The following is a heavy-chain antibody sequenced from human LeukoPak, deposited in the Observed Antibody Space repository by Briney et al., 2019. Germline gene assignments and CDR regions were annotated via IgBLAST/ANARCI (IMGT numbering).Heavy chain of an antibody. Sequence: SVKVSYKASGGTFSSYAISWLRQAPGQGLEWMGGIIPIFGTANYAQKLQGRVTITTDESTSTAYMELSSLRSEDTAVYYCARGGNSGTFGYWGQGTLVTVSS. CDR2: IIPIFGTA. V-gene: IGHV1-69*05. J-gene: IGHJ4*02. D-gene: IGHD4-23*01. CDR1: GGTFSSYA. CDR3: ARGGNSGTFGY.